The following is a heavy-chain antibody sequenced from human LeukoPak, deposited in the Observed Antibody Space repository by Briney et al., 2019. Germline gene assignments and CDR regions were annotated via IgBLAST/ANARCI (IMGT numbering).Heavy chain of an antibody. J-gene: IGHJ4*02. CDR3: ARIQLYHGDFDS. Sequence: GGSLRLSCAASGFTLSNYWMTWVRQAPGKGLEWVASIKDDGSANYYDDSVGGRFSISRGDAKNSLYLQMNSLTFDATAVYYCARIQLYHGDFDSWGQGTLVTVSS. CDR2: IKDDGSAN. CDR1: GFTLSNYW. D-gene: IGHD1-1*01. V-gene: IGHV3-7*01.